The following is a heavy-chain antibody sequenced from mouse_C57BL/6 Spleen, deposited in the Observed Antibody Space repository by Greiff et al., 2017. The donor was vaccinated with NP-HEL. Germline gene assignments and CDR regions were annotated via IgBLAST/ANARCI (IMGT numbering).Heavy chain of an antibody. CDR1: GYTFTSYW. D-gene: IGHD1-1*01. CDR2: IYPGSGST. CDR3: ARGDYYGSSYVEDY. Sequence: QVQLKEPGAELVKPGASVKMSCKASGYTFTSYWITWVKQRPGQGLEWIGDIYPGSGSTNYNEKFKSKATLTVDTSSSTAYMQLSSLTSEDSAVYYCARGDYYGSSYVEDYWGQGTSVTVSS. V-gene: IGHV1-55*01. J-gene: IGHJ4*01.